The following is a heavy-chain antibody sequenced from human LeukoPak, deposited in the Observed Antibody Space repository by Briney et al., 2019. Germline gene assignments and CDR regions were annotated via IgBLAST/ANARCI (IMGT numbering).Heavy chain of an antibody. Sequence: GGSLRLSCTASGFTLSSYEMSWIRQAPGKGLEWVSSIDYSGGSTHYADSVMGRFTISRDNSKNTLYLQMNSLRAEDTAVYYCARRGVNDAFDTWGQGTMVTVSS. D-gene: IGHD3-10*01. J-gene: IGHJ3*02. CDR2: IDYSGGST. CDR3: ARRGVNDAFDT. CDR1: GFTLSSYE. V-gene: IGHV3-23*01.